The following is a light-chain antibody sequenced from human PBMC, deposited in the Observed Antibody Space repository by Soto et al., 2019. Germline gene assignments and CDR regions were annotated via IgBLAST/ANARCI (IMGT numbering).Light chain of an antibody. CDR1: QDINSK. J-gene: IGKJ5*01. CDR2: DAA. CDR3: RQSYSTPIS. Sequence: DIQMTQSPSSLSASEGDRATITCPRSQDINSKLNAYQQKSGKAPQHLMYDAADLETGGPSTCISSGACADYSPPISSRLPADVFTNYCRQSYSTPISFGQGTRLEIK. V-gene: IGKV1-39*01.